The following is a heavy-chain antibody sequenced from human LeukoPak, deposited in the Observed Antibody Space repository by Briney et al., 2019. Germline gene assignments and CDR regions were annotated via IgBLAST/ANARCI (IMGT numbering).Heavy chain of an antibody. CDR2: INHSGST. CDR3: AGAGKAGLWFGGRWFDP. J-gene: IGHJ5*02. V-gene: IGHV4-39*07. CDR1: GGSVSSGSYY. Sequence: SETLSLTCTVSGGSVSSGSYYWSWIRQPPGKGLEWIGEINHSGSTNYNPSLKSRVTISVDTSKNQFSLKLSSVTAADTAVYYCAGAGKAGLWFGGRWFDPWGQGTLVTVSS. D-gene: IGHD3-10*01.